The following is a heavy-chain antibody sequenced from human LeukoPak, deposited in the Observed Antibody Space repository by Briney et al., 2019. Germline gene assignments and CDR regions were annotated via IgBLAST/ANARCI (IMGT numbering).Heavy chain of an antibody. D-gene: IGHD1-14*01. V-gene: IGHV4-34*01. CDR1: GGSFSGYY. CDR2: INHSGST. Sequence: SETLSLTCAVYGGSFSGYYWSWIRQPPGKGLEWIGEINHSGSTNYNPSLKSRVTISVDTSKNQFSLKLSSVTAADTAVYYCARRRRGRTNYFDNWGQGTLVTVSS. CDR3: ARRRRGRTNYFDN. J-gene: IGHJ4*02.